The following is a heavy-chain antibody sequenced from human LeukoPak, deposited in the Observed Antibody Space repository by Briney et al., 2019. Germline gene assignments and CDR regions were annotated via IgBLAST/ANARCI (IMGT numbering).Heavy chain of an antibody. D-gene: IGHD5-18*01. Sequence: QPGGSLRLSCAASGFTFSSYAMHWVRQAPGKGLEYVSAISSNGGSTYYANSVKGRFTISRDNSKNTLYLQMNSLRAEDTAVYYCAKELTPYARYSYGFAYWGQGTLVTVSS. CDR2: ISSNGGST. CDR3: AKELTPYARYSYGFAY. J-gene: IGHJ4*02. CDR1: GFTFSSYA. V-gene: IGHV3-64*01.